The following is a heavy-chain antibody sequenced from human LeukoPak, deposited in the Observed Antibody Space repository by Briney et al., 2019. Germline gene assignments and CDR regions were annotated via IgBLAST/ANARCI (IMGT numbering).Heavy chain of an antibody. CDR3: ARGPEVIKSKGWFDP. CDR1: GGSISSSSYY. V-gene: IGHV4-39*01. D-gene: IGHD3-22*01. Sequence: SETLSLTCTVSGGSISSSSYYWGWIRQPPGKGLEWIGSIYYSGSTYYNPSLKSRVTISVDTSKNQFSLKLSSVTAADTAVYYCARGPEVIKSKGWFDPWGQGTLVTVSS. CDR2: IYYSGST. J-gene: IGHJ5*02.